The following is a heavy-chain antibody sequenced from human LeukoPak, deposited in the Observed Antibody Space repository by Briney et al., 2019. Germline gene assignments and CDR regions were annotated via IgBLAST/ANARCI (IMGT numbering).Heavy chain of an antibody. CDR1: GGSISRYY. CDR2: ISDIGSV. D-gene: IGHD2/OR15-2a*01. V-gene: IGHV4-59*08. J-gene: IGHJ4*02. Sequence: PSETLSLTCTDSGGSISRYYWSWIRQPPGKGLKWIAYISDIGSVNYNPSLKSRVAISLDTSKHQFSLKLSSVTAADTAVYYCAGHHPRNTVDFWGQGTLVTVSS. CDR3: AGHHPRNTVDF.